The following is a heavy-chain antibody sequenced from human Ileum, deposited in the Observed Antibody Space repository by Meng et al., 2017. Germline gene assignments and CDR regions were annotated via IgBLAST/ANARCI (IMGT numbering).Heavy chain of an antibody. Sequence: QVQLQESGPGLGKPSETLSLTCTVSGDSISNYYWNWIRQPAGKGLEWIGRVYSSGSTDQNPSLKSLVTMSVDTSKNQFSLKLTSVTAADTAVYYCARESGSSPVRGVMPRFDYWGQGTLVTVSS. D-gene: IGHD3-10*01. CDR1: GDSISNYY. CDR3: ARESGSSPVRGVMPRFDY. V-gene: IGHV4-4*07. J-gene: IGHJ4*02. CDR2: VYSSGST.